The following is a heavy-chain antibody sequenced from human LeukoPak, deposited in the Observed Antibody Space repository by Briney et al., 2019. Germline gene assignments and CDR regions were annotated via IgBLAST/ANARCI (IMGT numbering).Heavy chain of an antibody. D-gene: IGHD3-22*01. Sequence: SETLSLTCTVSGGSISSYYWSWIRQPPGKGLEWIGYIYYSESSNYNPSLKSRVTISLDTSKNQFSLKLSSVTAADTAVYFCARGRYYESSGYYVWYFDLWGRGTLVTVSS. CDR2: IYYSESS. V-gene: IGHV4-59*01. CDR3: ARGRYYESSGYYVWYFDL. J-gene: IGHJ2*01. CDR1: GGSISSYY.